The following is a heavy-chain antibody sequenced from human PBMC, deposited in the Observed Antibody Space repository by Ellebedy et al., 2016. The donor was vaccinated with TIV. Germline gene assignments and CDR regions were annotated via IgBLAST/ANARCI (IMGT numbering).Heavy chain of an antibody. V-gene: IGHV3-23*01. CDR2: ISRRGGHT. D-gene: IGHD3/OR15-3a*01. CDR3: ASSRDHYYLWSTIFAY. CDR1: GLTFSSHA. Sequence: GESLKISCAASGLTFSSHAMSWVRQAPGKGLEWVPSISRRGGHTYYADSVKGRFPISRDNSRNTLFLQMNSLRAEDTAVYYCASSRDHYYLWSTIFAYWGQGTLVTVSS. J-gene: IGHJ4*02.